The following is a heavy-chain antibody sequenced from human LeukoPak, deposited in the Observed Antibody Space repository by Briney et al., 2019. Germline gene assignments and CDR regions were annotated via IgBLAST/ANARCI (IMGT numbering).Heavy chain of an antibody. J-gene: IGHJ6*03. Sequence: PGGSLRLSCAASGFTFSSYWMSWVRQAPGKGLEWVATIKQDGSEKYYVDSVKGRFTISRDNAKNSLYLQMNSLRAEDTAVYYCARKRNITIFGVVIYYYYMDVWGKGTTVTVSS. CDR2: IKQDGSEK. CDR1: GFTFSSYW. V-gene: IGHV3-7*01. CDR3: ARKRNITIFGVVIYYYYMDV. D-gene: IGHD3-3*01.